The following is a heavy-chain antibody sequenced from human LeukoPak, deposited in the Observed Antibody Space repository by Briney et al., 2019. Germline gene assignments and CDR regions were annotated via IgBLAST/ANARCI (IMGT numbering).Heavy chain of an antibody. V-gene: IGHV3-74*01. CDR1: GFTFDYYW. D-gene: IGHD3-22*01. CDR2: INTDGSNT. CDR3: VVWGEDRSGHRFDF. J-gene: IGHJ4*02. Sequence: GGSLRLSCAASGFTFDYYWMHWVRQAPGKGLMWVSRINTDGSNTHYADSVKGRFTISRDNAENTLYLQMNGLRVEDTAVYYCVVWGEDRSGHRFDFWGQGTLVTVSS.